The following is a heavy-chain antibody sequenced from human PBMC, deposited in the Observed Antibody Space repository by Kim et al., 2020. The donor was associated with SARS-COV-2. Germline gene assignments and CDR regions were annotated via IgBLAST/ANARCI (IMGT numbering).Heavy chain of an antibody. CDR2: TRNKANSYTT. Sequence: GGSLRLSCAASGFTFSDHYMDWVRQAPGKGLEWVGRTRNKANSYTTEYAASVKGRFTISRDDSKNSLYLQMNSLKTEDTAVYYCARWGGGMDVWGQGTTVTVSS. CDR1: GFTFSDHY. CDR3: ARWGGGMDV. J-gene: IGHJ6*02. D-gene: IGHD3-10*01. V-gene: IGHV3-72*01.